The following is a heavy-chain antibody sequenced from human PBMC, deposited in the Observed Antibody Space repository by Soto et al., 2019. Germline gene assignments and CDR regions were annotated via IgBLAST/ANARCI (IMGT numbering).Heavy chain of an antibody. J-gene: IGHJ4*01. V-gene: IGHV3-23*01. CDR2: IGGSGRTT. D-gene: IGHD3-10*01. CDR3: AKGTSSEFLLSFDD. CDR1: AFTFNNYA. Sequence: PGGSLRLSCAASAFTFNNYAMSWVRQAPGKGLEWVSGIGGSGRTTYYADSVKGRFTISRDNSNNTLFLQMNSLRAEDTAVYYCAKGTSSEFLLSFDDWGHGTLVTVSS.